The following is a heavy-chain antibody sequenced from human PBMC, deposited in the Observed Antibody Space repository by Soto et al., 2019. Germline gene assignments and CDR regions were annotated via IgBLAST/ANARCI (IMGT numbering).Heavy chain of an antibody. V-gene: IGHV3-64D*06. CDR1: GFTFSSYA. Sequence: GSLRLSCSASGFTFSSYAMHWVRQAPGKGLEYVSAISSNGGSTYYADSVKGRFTISRDNSKNTLYLQMSSLRAEDTAVYYCVKDPDLWSGYYIDYYYGMDVWGQGTTVTVSS. D-gene: IGHD3-3*01. J-gene: IGHJ6*02. CDR3: VKDPDLWSGYYIDYYYGMDV. CDR2: ISSNGGST.